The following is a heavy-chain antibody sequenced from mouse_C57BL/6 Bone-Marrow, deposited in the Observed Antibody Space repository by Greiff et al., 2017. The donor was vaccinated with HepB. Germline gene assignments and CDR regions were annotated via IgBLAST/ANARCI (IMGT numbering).Heavy chain of an antibody. V-gene: IGHV10-3*01. CDR1: GFTFTTYA. CDR3: VRGDYSFAY. J-gene: IGHJ3*01. D-gene: IGHD1-1*01. Sequence: EVQLMASGGGLVQPKGSLKLSCAASGFTFTTYAMHWVRQAPGKGWEWVARIRSKSSNYATYYADSVKDRFTISRDYSHSMLYLQMNNLKTEDTALYYCVRGDYSFAYWCQGTRVTVSA. CDR2: IRSKSSNYAT.